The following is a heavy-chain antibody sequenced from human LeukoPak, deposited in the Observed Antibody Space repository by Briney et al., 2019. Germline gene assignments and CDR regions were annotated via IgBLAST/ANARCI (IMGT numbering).Heavy chain of an antibody. D-gene: IGHD4-17*01. CDR1: GGSFSGYY. V-gene: IGHV4-34*01. CDR2: INHSGST. Sequence: SETLSLTCAVYGGSFSGYYWSWIRQPPGKGLEWIGEINHSGSTNYNPSLKSRVTISVDTSKNQFSLKLSSVTAADTAVYYCASHHGPSQSTGLDYWGQGTLVTVSS. CDR3: ASHHGPSQSTGLDY. J-gene: IGHJ4*02.